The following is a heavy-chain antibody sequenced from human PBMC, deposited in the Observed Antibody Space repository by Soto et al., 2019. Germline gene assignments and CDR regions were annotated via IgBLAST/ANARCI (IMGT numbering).Heavy chain of an antibody. V-gene: IGHV3-30-3*01. J-gene: IGHJ4*02. CDR1: GFTFSSYA. D-gene: IGHD3-22*01. CDR2: ISYDGSNK. Sequence: PGGSLRLSCAASGFTFSSYAMHWVRQAPGKGLEWVAVISYDGSNKYYADSVKGRFTISRDNSKNTLYLQMNSLRAEDTAVYYCARANQPYYYDSSGYYYVPLDYWGQGTLVTVSS. CDR3: ARANQPYYYDSSGYYYVPLDY.